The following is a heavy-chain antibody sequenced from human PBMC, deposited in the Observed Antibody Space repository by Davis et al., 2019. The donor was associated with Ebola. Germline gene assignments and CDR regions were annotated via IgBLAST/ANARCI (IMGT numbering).Heavy chain of an antibody. Sequence: PGGSLRLSCAASGFAFYSFAMSWVRQAPGKGQEWVSTMTSRSGVTYYADSVKGRFTISRDNSKNTLYLEMSSLRAEDTAEYYCAKVWWDRGAFDIWGQGTMVTVSS. CDR1: GFAFYSFA. D-gene: IGHD1-26*01. CDR2: MTSRSGVT. V-gene: IGHV3-23*01. J-gene: IGHJ3*02. CDR3: AKVWWDRGAFDI.